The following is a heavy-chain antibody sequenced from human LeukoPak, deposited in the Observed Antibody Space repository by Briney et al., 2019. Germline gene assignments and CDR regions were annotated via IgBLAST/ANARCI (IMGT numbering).Heavy chain of an antibody. CDR1: GFTFDVYA. D-gene: IGHD5-24*01. V-gene: IGHV3-43*02. CDR2: ISGDGGST. Sequence: GGSLRLSCAASGFTFDVYAMHWVRQAPGKGLEWVSLISGDGGSTYYADSVKGRFTISRDNSKNSLYLQMNSLRTEDTALYYCAKAGLIRDGYNWGFDYWGQGTLVTVSS. CDR3: AKAGLIRDGYNWGFDY. J-gene: IGHJ4*02.